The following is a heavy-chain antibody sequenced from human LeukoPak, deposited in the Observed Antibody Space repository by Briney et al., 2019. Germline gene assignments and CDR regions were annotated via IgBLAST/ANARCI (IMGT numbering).Heavy chain of an antibody. V-gene: IGHV1-3*03. CDR3: ARGGYDFWSGRFYYYYYYMDV. Sequence: ASVKVSCKASGYTFTSYAMHWVRQAPGQRLEWMGWINAGNGNTKYSQEFQGRVTITRDTSASTAYMELSSLRSEDMAVYYCARGGYDFWSGRFYYYYYYMDVWGKGTTVTVSS. D-gene: IGHD3-3*01. CDR1: GYTFTSYA. J-gene: IGHJ6*03. CDR2: INAGNGNT.